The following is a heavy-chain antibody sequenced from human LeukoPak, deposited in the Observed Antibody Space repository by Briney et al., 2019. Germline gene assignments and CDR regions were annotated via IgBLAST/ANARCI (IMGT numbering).Heavy chain of an antibody. CDR2: IIPIFGTA. Sequence: ASVKVSCKASGGTFSSYAISWVRQAPGQGLEWMGGIIPIFGTANYAQKFQGRVTITTGESTSTAYMELSSLRSEDTAVYYCARVSDSTLGDAFDIWGQGTMVTVSS. J-gene: IGHJ3*02. D-gene: IGHD3-22*01. CDR1: GGTFSSYA. V-gene: IGHV1-69*05. CDR3: ARVSDSTLGDAFDI.